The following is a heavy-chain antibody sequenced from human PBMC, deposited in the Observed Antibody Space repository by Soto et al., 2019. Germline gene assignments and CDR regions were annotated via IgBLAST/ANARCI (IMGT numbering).Heavy chain of an antibody. D-gene: IGHD3-10*01. Sequence: QVQLVQSGADVKKPGASVKVSCKASGYTFSNYILHWVRQAPGQRLEWMGWINAGNGNTKYSQKFQGRVTLSRDTAASTAYMELSGLRSEDTVVYSCASPSSGSGNFYWGQGTLVTVSS. J-gene: IGHJ4*02. V-gene: IGHV1-3*01. CDR3: ASPSSGSGNFY. CDR1: GYTFSNYI. CDR2: INAGNGNT.